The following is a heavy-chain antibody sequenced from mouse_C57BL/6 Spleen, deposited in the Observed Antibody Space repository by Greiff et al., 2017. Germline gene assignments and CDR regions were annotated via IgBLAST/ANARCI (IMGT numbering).Heavy chain of an antibody. CDR2: IYPGNSDT. Sequence: VQLKQSGPVLARPGASVKMSCKTSGYTFTSYWMHWVKQRPGQGLEWIGAIYPGNSDTSYNQKFKGKATLTAVTSASTAYMELSSLTNEDSAVYYCTPYDYAEAYWGQGTLVTVSA. V-gene: IGHV1-5*01. J-gene: IGHJ3*01. D-gene: IGHD2-4*01. CDR1: GYTFTSYW. CDR3: TPYDYAEAY.